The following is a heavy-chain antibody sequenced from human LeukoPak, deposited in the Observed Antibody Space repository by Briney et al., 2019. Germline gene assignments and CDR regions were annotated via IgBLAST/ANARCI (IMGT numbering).Heavy chain of an antibody. CDR3: ARESGLYYYDSSGYTVCYFDY. Sequence: ASVKVSCKASGYTFTGYYMLWVRQAPGQGLEWMGWINPNSGGTNYAQKFQGRVTMTRDTSISTAYMELSRLRSDDTAVYYCARESGLYYYDSSGYTVCYFDYWGQGTLVTVSS. D-gene: IGHD3-22*01. CDR2: INPNSGGT. J-gene: IGHJ4*02. V-gene: IGHV1-2*02. CDR1: GYTFTGYY.